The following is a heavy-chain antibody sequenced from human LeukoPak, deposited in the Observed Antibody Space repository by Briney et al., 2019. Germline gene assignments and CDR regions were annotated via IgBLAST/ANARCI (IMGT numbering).Heavy chain of an antibody. Sequence: GGSLRLSCAASGFTFSSYAMSWVRQAPGKGLEWVAVIWYDGSNKYYADSVKGRFTISRDNSKNTLYLQMNSLRAEDTAVYYCAREYYDSSGYLGYWGQGTLVTVSS. CDR1: GFTFSSYA. CDR3: AREYYDSSGYLGY. D-gene: IGHD3-22*01. J-gene: IGHJ4*02. V-gene: IGHV3-33*08. CDR2: IWYDGSNK.